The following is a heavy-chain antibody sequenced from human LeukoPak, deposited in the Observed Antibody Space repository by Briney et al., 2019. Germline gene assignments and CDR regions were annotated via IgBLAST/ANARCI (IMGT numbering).Heavy chain of an antibody. D-gene: IGHD3-22*01. CDR3: SRDRGYLTFDY. J-gene: IGHJ4*02. CDR1: GFSISGFW. CDR2: IRGDGSRL. Sequence: TGGSLRLSCVGSGFSISGFWMTWVRQAPGKGLEWVANIRGDGSRLYYVDSVKGRFTISRDNAKNSLYLQMNSLRAEDTAMYYCSRDRGYLTFDYWGQGTLVTISS. V-gene: IGHV3-7*01.